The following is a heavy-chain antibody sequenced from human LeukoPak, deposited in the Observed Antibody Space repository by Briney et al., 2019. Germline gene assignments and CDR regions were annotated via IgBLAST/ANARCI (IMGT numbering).Heavy chain of an antibody. CDR2: IRYDGSNK. V-gene: IGHV3-30*02. Sequence: GGSLRLSCEASGFTFSIYGIHWVRQAPGKGLEWVAFIRYDGSNKYYADSVRGRFTISRDNAKNTLYLQLDSLGAEDTAVYYCARGLAVAGSSWFDPWGQGTLVSVSS. D-gene: IGHD6-19*01. CDR3: ARGLAVAGSSWFDP. CDR1: GFTFSIYG. J-gene: IGHJ5*02.